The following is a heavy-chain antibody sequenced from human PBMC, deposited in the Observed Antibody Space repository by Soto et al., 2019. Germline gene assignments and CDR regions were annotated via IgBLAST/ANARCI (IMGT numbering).Heavy chain of an antibody. Sequence: PSETLSLTCAVYGGSFSGYYWSWIRQPPGKGLEWIGEINHSGSTNYNPSLKSRVTISVDTSKNQFSLKLSSVTAADTAVYYCAISWAWRFGGLARSKSLEYWGQGTLVSVSS. D-gene: IGHD6-19*01. CDR2: INHSGST. J-gene: IGHJ4*02. V-gene: IGHV4-34*01. CDR1: GGSFSGYY. CDR3: AISWAWRFGGLARSKSLEY.